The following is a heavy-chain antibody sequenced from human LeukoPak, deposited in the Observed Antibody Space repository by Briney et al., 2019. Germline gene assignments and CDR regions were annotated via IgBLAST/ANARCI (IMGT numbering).Heavy chain of an antibody. V-gene: IGHV4-59*01. CDR1: GDSITNYY. Sequence: PSETLSLTCSVSGDSITNYYWSWIRQPPGKGLEFIGHIYYTGNTKYNPSLKSRVSISIDTSKTQFSLNLSSVTAADTAVYFCARASGYGGTGSIDYWGQGTLVTVSS. D-gene: IGHD5-12*01. CDR2: IYYTGNT. J-gene: IGHJ4*02. CDR3: ARASGYGGTGSIDY.